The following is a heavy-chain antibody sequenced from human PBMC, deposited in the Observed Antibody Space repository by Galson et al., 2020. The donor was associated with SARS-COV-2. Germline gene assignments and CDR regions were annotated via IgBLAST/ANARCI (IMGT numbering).Heavy chain of an antibody. J-gene: IGHJ6*02. D-gene: IGHD5-12*01. CDR2: FYTSGST. CDR1: GGSISSYY. Sequence: QWYQAEMETSETLSLTCTVSGGSISSYYWSWIRQPAGKGLEWIGRFYTSGSTNYNPSLKSRVSMSVDTSKNQFSLKLRSVTAADTAVYYCARDSGMATILGGWYYYGMDVWGQGTTVTVSS. CDR3: ARDSGMATILGGWYYYGMDV. V-gene: IGHV4-4*07.